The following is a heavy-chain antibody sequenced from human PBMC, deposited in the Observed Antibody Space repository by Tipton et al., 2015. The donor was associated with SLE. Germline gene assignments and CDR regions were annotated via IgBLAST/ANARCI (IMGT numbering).Heavy chain of an antibody. Sequence: LSLTCAASGFTFSSYAMHWVRQAPGKGLEWVAVISYDGSNKYYADSVKGRFTISRDNSKNTLYLQMNSLRAEDTAVYYCASGLIYYGSAYWGQGTLVTVSS. CDR2: ISYDGSNK. CDR3: ASGLIYYGSAY. D-gene: IGHD3-10*01. J-gene: IGHJ4*02. V-gene: IGHV3-30-3*01. CDR1: GFTFSSYA.